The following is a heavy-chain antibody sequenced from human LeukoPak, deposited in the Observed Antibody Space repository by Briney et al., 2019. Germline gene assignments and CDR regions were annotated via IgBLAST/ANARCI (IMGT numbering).Heavy chain of an antibody. J-gene: IGHJ4*02. CDR1: GFTFSRHW. CDR3: ARVGSGYDIPHFDY. Sequence: GGSLRLSCAASGFTFSRHWMSWVRQAPQKGLEWVANTKQDGSERYYVDSVRGRFTISRDNAENSLYLQMDSLRADDTAVYFCARVGSGYDIPHFDYWGQGSLLTVSS. CDR2: TKQDGSER. V-gene: IGHV3-7*01. D-gene: IGHD5-12*01.